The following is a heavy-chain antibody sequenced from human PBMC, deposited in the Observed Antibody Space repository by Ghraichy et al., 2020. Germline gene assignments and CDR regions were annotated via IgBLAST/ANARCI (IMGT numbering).Heavy chain of an antibody. CDR3: ARDSRARAYSAAGPVGYYAMDV. CDR1: GGSISSGAYY. J-gene: IGHJ6*02. CDR2: IYYSGST. D-gene: IGHD1-26*01. V-gene: IGHV4-31*03. Sequence: SPTLSLTCSVSGGSISSGAYYWSWIRQHPGKGLEWIGYIYYSGSTYYNPSLKSRVTISVDTSKNQFSLKLNSVTAADTAVYFCARDSRARAYSAAGPVGYYAMDVWGQGTAVTVSS.